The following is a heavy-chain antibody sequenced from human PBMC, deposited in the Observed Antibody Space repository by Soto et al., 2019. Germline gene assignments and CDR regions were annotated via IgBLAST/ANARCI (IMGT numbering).Heavy chain of an antibody. Sequence: GASVKVSCKTSGYTFNNYGMSWVRQAPGQGLEWMGWTNIFGHTDYAQKFQGRVTMTIDTSTTTAYMELGSLRSDDTAVYYCARDRSTHDYWGQGSLVTVSS. V-gene: IGHV1-18*01. D-gene: IGHD1-1*01. CDR2: TNIFGHT. CDR3: ARDRSTHDY. CDR1: GYTFNNYG. J-gene: IGHJ4*02.